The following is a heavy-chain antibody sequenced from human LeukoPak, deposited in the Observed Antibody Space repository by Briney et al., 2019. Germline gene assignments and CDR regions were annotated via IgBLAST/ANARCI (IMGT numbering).Heavy chain of an antibody. D-gene: IGHD3-16*01. CDR1: GYRVTSYG. J-gene: IGHJ6*02. CDR3: TRGEGGYYYYYGMDV. V-gene: IGHV1-18*01. Sequence: ASVTVSCKASGYRVTSYGATWERQAPGQGLEWVGWNSPYNGNTKSAQKLQGRVTLTTDTSTSPAYMELTSLRSDDTAVYYCTRGEGGYYYYYGMDVWGQGTTVTVSS. CDR2: NSPYNGNT.